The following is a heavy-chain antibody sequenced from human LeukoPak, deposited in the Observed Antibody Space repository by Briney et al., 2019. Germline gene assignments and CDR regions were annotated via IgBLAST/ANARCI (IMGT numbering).Heavy chain of an antibody. CDR2: IYYSGST. CDR1: GDSMNDYF. J-gene: IGHJ4*02. Sequence: SETLSLTCTVSGDSMNDYFWTWIRQPAGKGLEWIGYIYYSGSTNYNPSLKSRVTISVDTSKTQFSLRLSSVTAADTAFYYCARASGSGSYFRYWGQGTLVTVSS. D-gene: IGHD3-10*01. CDR3: ARASGSGSYFRY. V-gene: IGHV4-59*01.